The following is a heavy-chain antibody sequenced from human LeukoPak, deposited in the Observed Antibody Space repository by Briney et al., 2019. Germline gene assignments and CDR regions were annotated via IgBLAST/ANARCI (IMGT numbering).Heavy chain of an antibody. CDR2: IYPGDSDT. CDR1: GYSFTSYW. Sequence: GESLKISCKGSGYSFTSYWIGWVRQMPGKGLEWMGIIYPGDSDTRYSPSFQGQVTISADKSISTAYLQWSSLKASDTAMYYCAICLVPAATGDYYYVDVWGKGTTVTISS. J-gene: IGHJ6*03. V-gene: IGHV5-51*01. CDR3: AICLVPAATGDYYYVDV. D-gene: IGHD2-2*01.